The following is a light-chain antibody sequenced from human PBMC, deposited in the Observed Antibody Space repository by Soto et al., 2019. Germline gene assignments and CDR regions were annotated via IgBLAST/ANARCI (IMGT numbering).Light chain of an antibody. CDR1: SSNIGNNA. CDR3: AAWDDSLNAGV. V-gene: IGLV1-36*01. J-gene: IGLJ2*01. Sequence: QSVLSQPPSVSGAPRQRVTISCSGSSSNIGNNAVNWFQQLPGKAPKLLIYYDDLLTAGVSDRFSGSKSGTSASLAISALQSEDEADYHCAAWDDSLNAGVFGGGTKVTVL. CDR2: YDD.